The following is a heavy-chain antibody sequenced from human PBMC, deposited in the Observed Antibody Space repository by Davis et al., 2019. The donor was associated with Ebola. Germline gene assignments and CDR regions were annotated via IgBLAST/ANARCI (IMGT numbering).Heavy chain of an antibody. J-gene: IGHJ4*02. CDR1: GFTYSSYG. D-gene: IGHD4-17*01. CDR2: IAYAGGKK. CDR3: AKEDYGDYGSNYFDY. V-gene: IGHV3-30*18. Sequence: GESLKISCAASGFTYSSYGMHWVRQAPGKGLEWVAAIAYAGGKKHYADSVKGRFTISRDNPKNTLYLQMNSLRTDDTAVYFCAKEDYGDYGSNYFDYWGQGTLVTVSS.